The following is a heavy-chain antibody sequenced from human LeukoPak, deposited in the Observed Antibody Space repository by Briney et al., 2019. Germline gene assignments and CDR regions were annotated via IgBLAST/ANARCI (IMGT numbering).Heavy chain of an antibody. J-gene: IGHJ4*02. Sequence: ASVKVSCKASGYTFSNYGISWVRQAPGQGLEWMGWSSAYNGNTNYAQKFQGRVTMTTDTSTSTAYMELRSLRSDDTAVYYCARDGEGVVALWGQGTLVTVSS. CDR3: ARDGEGVVAL. CDR1: GYTFSNYG. V-gene: IGHV1-18*01. D-gene: IGHD2-15*01. CDR2: SSAYNGNT.